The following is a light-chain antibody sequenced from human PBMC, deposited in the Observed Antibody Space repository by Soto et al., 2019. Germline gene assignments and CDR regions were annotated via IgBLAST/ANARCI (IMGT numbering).Light chain of an antibody. Sequence: DIQMTQSPSSMSASVGDRVTITCRASQSISAYLNWYQQKPGKAPKLLIYAASSLQSGVPSRFSGSGSGTDFTLTISSLQPEDFATYYCQESYSTPSVTFGPGIKVDIK. V-gene: IGKV1-39*01. CDR3: QESYSTPSVT. CDR2: AAS. CDR1: QSISAY. J-gene: IGKJ3*01.